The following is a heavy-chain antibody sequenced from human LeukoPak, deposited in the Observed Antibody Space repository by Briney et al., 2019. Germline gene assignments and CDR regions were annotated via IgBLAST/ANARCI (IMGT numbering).Heavy chain of an antibody. CDR2: INPNSGGT. CDR3: AVHSSGWYWFDP. V-gene: IGHV1-2*02. Sequence: ASVKVSCKASGYTFTSYGISWVRQAPGQGLEWMGWINPNSGGTNYAQKFQGRVTMTRDTSISTAYMELSRLRSDDTAVYYCAVHSSGWYWFDPWGQGTLVTVSS. D-gene: IGHD6-19*01. J-gene: IGHJ5*02. CDR1: GYTFTSYG.